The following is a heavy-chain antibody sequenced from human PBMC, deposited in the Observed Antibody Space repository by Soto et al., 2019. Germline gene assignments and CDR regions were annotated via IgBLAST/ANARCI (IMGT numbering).Heavy chain of an antibody. D-gene: IGHD3-22*01. CDR2: ISAYNGNT. V-gene: IGHV1-18*01. CDR1: GYTFTSYG. J-gene: IGHJ3*02. Sequence: QVQLVQSGAEVKKPGASVKVSCKASGYTFTSYGISWVRQAPGQGLEWMGWISAYNGNTNYAQKLQGRVTMTTDTSXXTXYXXLRSLRSDDTAVYYCARPTVNYYDSSDQIMGAFDIWGQGTMVTVSS. CDR3: ARPTVNYYDSSDQIMGAFDI.